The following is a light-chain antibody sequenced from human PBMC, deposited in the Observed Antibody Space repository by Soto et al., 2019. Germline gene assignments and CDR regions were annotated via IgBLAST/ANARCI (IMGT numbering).Light chain of an antibody. J-gene: IGKJ1*01. V-gene: IGKV3-20*01. CDR1: QSVPSTY. Sequence: VLSQSPGRLSLSPGERATLSCRASQSVPSTYFAWYQQKSGQPPRLLISGTSNRATGIPDRFSGSGSGRDFTLTISRLEPDDLAVYFCQQFGNSPWTFGQGTKVEI. CDR2: GTS. CDR3: QQFGNSPWT.